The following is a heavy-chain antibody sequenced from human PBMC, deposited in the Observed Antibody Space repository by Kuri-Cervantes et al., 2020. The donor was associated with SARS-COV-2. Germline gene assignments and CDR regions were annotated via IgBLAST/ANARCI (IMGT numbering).Heavy chain of an antibody. CDR3: ARGLRGTIFGVVIDYYYGMDV. D-gene: IGHD3-3*01. CDR2: IYYSGST. J-gene: IGHJ6*02. CDR1: GGSISSGDYY. V-gene: IGHV4-30-4*02. Sequence: SETLSLTCTVSGGSISSGDYYWSWIRQPPGKGLEWIGYIYYSGSTYYNPSLKSRVTISVDTSKNQFSLKLSSVTAADTAVYYCARGLRGTIFGVVIDYYYGMDVWGQGTTVTVSS.